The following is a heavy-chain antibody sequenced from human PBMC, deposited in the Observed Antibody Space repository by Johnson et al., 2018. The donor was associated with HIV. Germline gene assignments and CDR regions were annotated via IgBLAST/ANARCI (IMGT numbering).Heavy chain of an antibody. J-gene: IGHJ3*01. CDR3: ASGDDDGF. D-gene: IGHD5-12*01. V-gene: IGHV3-30*14. Sequence: QVQLVESGGGVVQPGGSLRLSCVASGFTFSNYPMHWVRQAPGKGLEWVAVISFDGSNKFYADSVKGRFTISRDNSKNTLYLQMNSLRAEDTAVYFCASGDDDGFWGQGTKVTVSS. CDR2: ISFDGSNK. CDR1: GFTFSNYP.